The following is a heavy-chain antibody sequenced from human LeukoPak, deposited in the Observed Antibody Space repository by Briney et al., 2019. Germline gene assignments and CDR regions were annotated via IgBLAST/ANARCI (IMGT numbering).Heavy chain of an antibody. CDR2: IYHSGST. CDR1: GGSISSSNR. J-gene: IGHJ6*02. D-gene: IGHD2-2*01. Sequence: PSETLSLTCAVSGGSISSSNRWSWVRQPPEKGLEWIGEIYHSGSTNYNPSLKSRVTISVDKSKNQFSLKLSSVTAADTAVYYCATSGSTSSYGMDVWGQGTTVTVSS. CDR3: ATSGSTSSYGMDV. V-gene: IGHV4-4*02.